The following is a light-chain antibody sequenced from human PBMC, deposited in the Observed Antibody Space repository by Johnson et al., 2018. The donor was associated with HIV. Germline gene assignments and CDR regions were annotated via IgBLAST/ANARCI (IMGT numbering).Light chain of an antibody. V-gene: IGLV1-51*01. CDR1: SSNIGNNY. Sequence: QSVLTQPPSVSAAPGQKVTISCSGSSSNIGNNYVSWYQQLPGTAPKLLIYDNNKRPSGIPDRFSGSKSGTSATLVITGLQTGDEADYYCGTWDSSLSIYVFGTGTNVPVL. CDR3: GTWDSSLSIYV. CDR2: DNN. J-gene: IGLJ1*01.